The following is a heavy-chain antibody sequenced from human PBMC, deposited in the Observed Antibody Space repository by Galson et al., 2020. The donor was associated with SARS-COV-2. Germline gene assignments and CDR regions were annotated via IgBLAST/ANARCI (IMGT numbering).Heavy chain of an antibody. V-gene: IGHV3-33*01. CDR3: ARWVATIHFRHYYYGMDV. CDR2: IWYDGSNK. Sequence: GGSLRLSCAASGFTFSSYGMHWVRQASGKGLEWVAVIWYDGSNKYYADSVKGRFTISRDNSKNTLYLQMNSLRAEDTAVYYCARWVATIHFRHYYYGMDVWVQGTTVTVSS. CDR1: GFTFSSYG. J-gene: IGHJ6*02. D-gene: IGHD5-12*01.